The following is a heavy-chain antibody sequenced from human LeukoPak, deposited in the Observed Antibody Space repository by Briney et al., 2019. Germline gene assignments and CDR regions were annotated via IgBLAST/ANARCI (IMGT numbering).Heavy chain of an antibody. J-gene: IGHJ4*02. Sequence: GESLKISCKGSGYSFTSYWIGWVRQMPGKGLEWMGIIYPGDSDTRYSPSCQGQVTISADKSISTAYLQWSSLKASDTAMYYCARLMYYYDSSGYYSQYFDYWGQGTLVTVSS. D-gene: IGHD3-22*01. CDR3: ARLMYYYDSSGYYSQYFDY. CDR2: IYPGDSDT. V-gene: IGHV5-51*01. CDR1: GYSFTSYW.